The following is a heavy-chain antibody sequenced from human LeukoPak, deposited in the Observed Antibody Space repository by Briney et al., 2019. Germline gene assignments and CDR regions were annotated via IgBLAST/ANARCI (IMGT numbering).Heavy chain of an antibody. J-gene: IGHJ4*02. CDR2: IKEDGNVQ. CDR3: ARVGEIAVAGFCPDY. Sequence: PGGSLRLSCTASGFPFSAYWISWVRQAPGKGLEWVANIKEDGNVQDYADSVKGRFTISRDNAKNSLYLQMNSLRAEDTAVYYCARVGEIAVAGFCPDYWGQGTLVTVSS. V-gene: IGHV3-7*01. D-gene: IGHD6-19*01. CDR1: GFPFSAYW.